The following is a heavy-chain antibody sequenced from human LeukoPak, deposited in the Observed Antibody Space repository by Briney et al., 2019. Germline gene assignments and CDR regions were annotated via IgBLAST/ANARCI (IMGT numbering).Heavy chain of an antibody. V-gene: IGHV3-23*01. D-gene: IGHD1-14*01. CDR3: AKRAGRTYYYCYYINV. CDR1: GFTFSNFA. Sequence: RSGGPLRLSCAASGFTFSNFAMTWVRQAPGKGLEWVSGISSSGGTIDYADSVKGRFTISRDNSKNTLYLQMNSLRADDTAVYYCAKRAGRTYYYCYYINVWGKGTTVTVSS. J-gene: IGHJ6*03. CDR2: ISSSGGTI.